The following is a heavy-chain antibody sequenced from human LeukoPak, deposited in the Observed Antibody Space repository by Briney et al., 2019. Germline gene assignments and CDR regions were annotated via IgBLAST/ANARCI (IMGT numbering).Heavy chain of an antibody. CDR2: IYPGDSDT. CDR1: GYSFTSYW. D-gene: IGHD5-12*01. CDR3: SRLVRPNSGYEWGLLFDY. J-gene: IGHJ4*01. V-gene: IGHV5-51*01. Sequence: GESLKISCKGSGYSFTSYWIGWVRQMPGKGLEWMGIIYPGDSDTRYSPSFQGPVTISADQSISTAYLQWSSLKASDTAMYYCSRLVRPNSGYEWGLLFDYWGQGTLVTVSS.